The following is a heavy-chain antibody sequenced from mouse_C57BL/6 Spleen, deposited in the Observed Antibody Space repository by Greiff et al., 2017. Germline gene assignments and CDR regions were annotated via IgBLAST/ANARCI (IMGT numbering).Heavy chain of an antibody. D-gene: IGHD2-2*01. J-gene: IGHJ4*01. CDR3: ARSGYADAMDY. CDR2: IHPNSGST. Sequence: VQLQQPGAELVKPGASVKLSCKASGYTFTSYWMHWVKQRPGQGLEWIGMIHPNSGSTNYNEKFKSKATLTVDKSSSTAYMQLSSLTSEDSAVYYCARSGYADAMDYWGQGTSVTVSS. CDR1: GYTFTSYW. V-gene: IGHV1-64*01.